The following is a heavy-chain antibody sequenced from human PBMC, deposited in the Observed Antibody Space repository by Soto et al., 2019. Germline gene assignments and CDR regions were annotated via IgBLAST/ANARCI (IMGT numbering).Heavy chain of an antibody. CDR1: GFTVSSNY. V-gene: IGHV3-66*01. J-gene: IGHJ3*02. CDR2: TYPGGTT. Sequence: PGWSLRLSCAASGFTVSSNYMSWVRQAPGRGLEWVSVTYPGGTTHYADSVKGRFTISRDNSKNTMDLQMNSLRADDTAMYYCTREFQTSGSRDAVDIWGQGTVVTVSS. CDR3: TREFQTSGSRDAVDI. D-gene: IGHD1-26*01.